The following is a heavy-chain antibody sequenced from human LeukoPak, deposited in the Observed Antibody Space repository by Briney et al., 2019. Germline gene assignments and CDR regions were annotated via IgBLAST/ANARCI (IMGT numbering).Heavy chain of an antibody. CDR3: ARGVDYYDSSGYQRVLDY. V-gene: IGHV4-31*03. CDR1: GGSISSGGYY. CDR2: IYYSGST. J-gene: IGHJ4*02. Sequence: SETLSLTCTVSGGSISSGGYYWSWIRQHPGKGLEWIGYIYYSGSTYYNPSLKSRVTISVDTSKNQFSLKLSSVTAADTAVYYCARGVDYYDSSGYQRVLDYWGQGTLVTVSS. D-gene: IGHD3-22*01.